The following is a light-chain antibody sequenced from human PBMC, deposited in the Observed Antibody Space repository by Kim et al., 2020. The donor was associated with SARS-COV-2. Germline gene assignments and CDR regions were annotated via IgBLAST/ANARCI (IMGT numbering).Light chain of an antibody. V-gene: IGKV3-20*01. CDR2: DAS. Sequence: EIVLTQSPGTLSLSPGERATLSCRASQSVSSSYLAWYQQKPGQAPRLLIYDASTRATGIPDRFSGNGSGTDFILTISRLEPEDFAVYYCQQYGSSPTLTFGGGTKVDIK. CDR3: QQYGSSPTLT. CDR1: QSVSSSY. J-gene: IGKJ4*01.